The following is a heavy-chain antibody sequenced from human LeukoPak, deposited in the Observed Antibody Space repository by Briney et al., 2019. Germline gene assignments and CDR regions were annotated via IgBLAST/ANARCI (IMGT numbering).Heavy chain of an antibody. CDR2: MSPNSGNT. V-gene: IGHV1-8*03. D-gene: IGHD3-3*01. J-gene: IGHJ4*02. Sequence: ASVKVSCKASGYTFTSYDINWVRQATGQGLEWMGWMSPNSGNTGYAQKFQGRVTITRNTSISTAYMELSSLRSEDTAVYYCASGSFDFWSGYYLDYWGQGTLVTVSS. CDR1: GYTFTSYD. CDR3: ASGSFDFWSGYYLDY.